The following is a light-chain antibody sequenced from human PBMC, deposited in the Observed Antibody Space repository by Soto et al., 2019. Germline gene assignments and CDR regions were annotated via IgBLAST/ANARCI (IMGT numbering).Light chain of an antibody. CDR3: QQYNSFSIT. Sequence: DIQMSQSPATLSASVGDTVTITCRASQSISGWLAWYQQKPGKAPQLLIYDASRLESGVPSRFSGSGSGTEFTLTISSLQPDDLGTYYCQQYNSFSITFGGGTKVDIK. V-gene: IGKV1-5*01. J-gene: IGKJ4*01. CDR1: QSISGW. CDR2: DAS.